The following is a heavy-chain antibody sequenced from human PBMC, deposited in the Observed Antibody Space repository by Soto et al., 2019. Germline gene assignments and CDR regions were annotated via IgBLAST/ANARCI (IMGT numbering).Heavy chain of an antibody. V-gene: IGHV3-74*01. CDR3: ARAIDSSA. J-gene: IGHJ5*02. CDR1: GFSFSSNW. CDR2: INSDGSST. Sequence: EVQLVESGGGLVQPGGSLRLSCAASGFSFSSNWMHWVRQAPGKGLVWVSRINSDGSSTAYADSVKGRFTISRDNAKNTLYLQMNSLRVEDTAVYYWARAIDSSAWGQGTLVTVSS. D-gene: IGHD6-19*01.